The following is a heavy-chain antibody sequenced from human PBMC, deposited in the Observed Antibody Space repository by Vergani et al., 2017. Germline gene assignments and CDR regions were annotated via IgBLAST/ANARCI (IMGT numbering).Heavy chain of an antibody. J-gene: IGHJ4*02. D-gene: IGHD6-19*01. CDR3: ARGSSGSYYYFDY. Sequence: QLQLQESGPGLVKPSETLSLTCTVSGGSISSSSYYWGWIRQPPGKGLEWIGSIYYSGSTYYNPSLKSRVTISVDTSKNQFSLKLSSVTAADTAVYYCARGSSGSYYYFDYWGQGTLVTVSS. V-gene: IGHV4-39*01. CDR1: GGSISSSSYY. CDR2: IYYSGST.